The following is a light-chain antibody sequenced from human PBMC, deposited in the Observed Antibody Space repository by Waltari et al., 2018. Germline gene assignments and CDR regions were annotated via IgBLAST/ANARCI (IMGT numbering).Light chain of an antibody. CDR2: DDG. V-gene: IGLV3-21*02. J-gene: IGLJ1*01. Sequence: SYVLTQPPSVSVDPGQTARISCDGNNIGSKNVHWYQKKPGRAPVLVVYDDGDRPSGIPERFSGSNSGNTATLTISRVDAGDEADYYCQVWDSGSDHYVFGTVTKVTVL. CDR3: QVWDSGSDHYV. CDR1: NIGSKN.